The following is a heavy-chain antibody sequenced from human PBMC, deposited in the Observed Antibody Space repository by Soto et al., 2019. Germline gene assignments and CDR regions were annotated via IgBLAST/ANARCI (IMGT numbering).Heavy chain of an antibody. D-gene: IGHD2-2*01. V-gene: IGHV4-39*01. CDR1: GGSISSSSYY. CDR3: ARLHGYCISSSCHGHYAMDV. CDR2: IYYSGST. Sequence: SETLSLTCTVSGGSISSSSYYWGWIRQPPGKGLEWIGSIYYSGSTYYNPSLKSRVTISVDTSKNQFSLKLSSVTAADTAVYYCARLHGYCISSSCHGHYAMDVWGQGTTVTVSS. J-gene: IGHJ6*02.